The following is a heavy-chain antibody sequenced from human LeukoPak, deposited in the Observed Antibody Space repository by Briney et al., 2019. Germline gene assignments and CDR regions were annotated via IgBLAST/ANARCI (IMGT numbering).Heavy chain of an antibody. CDR1: GFAFSAYW. V-gene: IGHV3-74*01. CDR3: ARDRNTGSSYENLFEY. Sequence: GGPLRLSCAASGFAFSAYWMHWVRQAPGKGLVWVSRIKSDGSSTTYADSVKGRFTISRDNAKNTLYLQMNSLRAEDTSVYYCARDRNTGSSYENLFEYWGQRSLVTVSS. J-gene: IGHJ4*02. CDR2: IKSDGSST. D-gene: IGHD1-26*01.